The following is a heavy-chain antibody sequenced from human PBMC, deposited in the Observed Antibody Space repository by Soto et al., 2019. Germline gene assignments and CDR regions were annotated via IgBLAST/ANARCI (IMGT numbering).Heavy chain of an antibody. CDR3: ARRMTTDMSGYYGMDV. D-gene: IGHD4-17*01. CDR2: IYYSGST. CDR1: GGSISSSSYY. V-gene: IGHV4-39*01. J-gene: IGHJ6*02. Sequence: TSETLSLTCTVSGGSISSSSYYWGWIRQPPGKGLEWIGSIYYSGSTYYNPSLKSRVTISVDTSKNQFSLKLSSVTAADTAVYYCARRMTTDMSGYYGMDVWGQGTTVTVSS.